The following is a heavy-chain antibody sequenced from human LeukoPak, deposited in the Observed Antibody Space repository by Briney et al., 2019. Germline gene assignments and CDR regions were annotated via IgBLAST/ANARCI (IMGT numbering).Heavy chain of an antibody. V-gene: IGHV3-23*01. CDR2: ISSSGGST. Sequence: GGSLRLSCAASGFTFSSYAMSWVRQAPGKGLEWVSVISSSGGSTNYADSVKGRFTISRDNSKNTLYLQMNSLRAEDTAVYYCAKSIRGLPGAFDIWGQGTMVTVST. J-gene: IGHJ3*02. CDR1: GFTFSSYA. D-gene: IGHD3-16*01. CDR3: AKSIRGLPGAFDI.